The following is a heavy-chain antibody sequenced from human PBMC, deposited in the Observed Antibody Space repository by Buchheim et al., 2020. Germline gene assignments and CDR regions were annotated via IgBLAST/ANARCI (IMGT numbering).Heavy chain of an antibody. CDR3: AKGHDSSGYYVWFLDF. CDR2: INGRADRT. CDR1: GFTFSNYG. Sequence: EVQVLESGGGLVQAGGSLRLSCAASGFTFSNYGMSWVRQAPGKGLEWVSAINGRADRTYYADSVKGRFTIFRDNSKNTLYLQLNSLRADDAAVYYCAKGHDSSGYYVWFLDFWGQGTL. D-gene: IGHD3-22*01. V-gene: IGHV3-23*01. J-gene: IGHJ4*02.